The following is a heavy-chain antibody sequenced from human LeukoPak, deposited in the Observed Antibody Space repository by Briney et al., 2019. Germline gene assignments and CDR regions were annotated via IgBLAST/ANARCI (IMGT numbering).Heavy chain of an antibody. V-gene: IGHV4-59*08. Sequence: PSGTLSLTCTVSGGSMTNYYWSWIRQPPGRGLEWIGYIQNSVTTNYNPSLKSRLTISLDTPKNQFSLKLSSVTAADTAVYYCARLDILSTGYIVWWGQGTLVTVSS. J-gene: IGHJ4*02. CDR3: ARLDILSTGYIVW. CDR1: GGSMTNYY. CDR2: IQNSVTT. D-gene: IGHD5/OR15-5a*01.